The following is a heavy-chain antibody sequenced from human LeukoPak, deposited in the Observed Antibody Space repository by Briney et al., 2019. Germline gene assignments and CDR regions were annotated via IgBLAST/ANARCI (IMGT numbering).Heavy chain of an antibody. CDR1: GGSFSGYY. J-gene: IGHJ4*02. V-gene: IGHV4-34*01. Sequence: TSETLSLTCAVYGGSFSGYYWSWIRQPPGKGLEWIGEINHSGSTDYNPSLKSRVTISVDTSKNQFSARLTSVTAADTAVYYCAPYYYGSATYYWGQGTLATVSS. D-gene: IGHD3-10*01. CDR2: INHSGST. CDR3: APYYYGSATYY.